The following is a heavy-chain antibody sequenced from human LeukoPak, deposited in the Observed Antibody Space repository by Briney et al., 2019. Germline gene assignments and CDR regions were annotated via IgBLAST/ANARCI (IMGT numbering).Heavy chain of an antibody. V-gene: IGHV4-30-4*01. CDR2: IDSSGNT. CDR1: SGSISSGDYY. D-gene: IGHD3-3*01. J-gene: IGHJ3*02. Sequence: SETLSLTCTVSSGSISSGDYYWGWVRQPPGKGLEWIGNIDSSGNTDYNPSLKSRITISIDTSKNQFSLKLSSVTAADTAVFFCAREEQGFCSTSSCLFDIWGRGTMVTVSS. CDR3: AREEQGFCSTSSCLFDI.